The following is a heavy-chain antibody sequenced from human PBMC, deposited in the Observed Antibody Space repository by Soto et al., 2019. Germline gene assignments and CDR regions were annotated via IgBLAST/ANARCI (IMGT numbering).Heavy chain of an antibody. J-gene: IGHJ3*02. CDR2: IIPILGIA. Sequence: KTHEASVKVSCKASGGTFSSYTISWVRQAPGQGLEWMGRIIPILGIANYAQKFQGRVTITADKSTSTAYMELSSLRSEDTAVYYCAKALRYFDWSTDAFDIWGQGTMVTVSS. CDR3: AKALRYFDWSTDAFDI. CDR1: GGTFSSYT. D-gene: IGHD3-9*01. V-gene: IGHV1-69*02.